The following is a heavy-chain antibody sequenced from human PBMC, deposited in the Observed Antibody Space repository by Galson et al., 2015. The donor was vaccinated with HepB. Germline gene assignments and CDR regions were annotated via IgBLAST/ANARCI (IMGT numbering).Heavy chain of an antibody. CDR3: ARDPSWNSPDYGAPIFFDY. D-gene: IGHD4-17*01. J-gene: IGHJ4*02. Sequence: SLRLSCAASGFTFSSYAMHWVRQAPGKGLEWVAVISYDGSNKYYADSVKGRFTISRDNSKNTLYLQMNSLRAEDTAVYYCARDPSWNSPDYGAPIFFDYWGQGTLVTVSS. V-gene: IGHV3-30-3*01. CDR2: ISYDGSNK. CDR1: GFTFSSYA.